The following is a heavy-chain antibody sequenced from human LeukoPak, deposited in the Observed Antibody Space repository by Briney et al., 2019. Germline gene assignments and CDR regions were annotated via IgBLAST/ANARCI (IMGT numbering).Heavy chain of an antibody. CDR2: ISYDGSNK. Sequence: GGSLRLSCAASGFTFSSYAMHWVRQAPGKGLKWVAVISYDGSNKYYADSVKGRFTISRDNSKNTLYLQMNSLRAEDTAVYYCARSATTVTTFTEYFQHWGQGTLVTVSS. J-gene: IGHJ1*01. CDR3: ARSATTVTTFTEYFQH. CDR1: GFTFSSYA. D-gene: IGHD4-17*01. V-gene: IGHV3-30-3*01.